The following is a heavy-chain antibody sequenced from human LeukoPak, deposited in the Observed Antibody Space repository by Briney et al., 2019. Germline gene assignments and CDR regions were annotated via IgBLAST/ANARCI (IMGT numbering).Heavy chain of an antibody. CDR1: GFTFSSYS. J-gene: IGHJ6*03. D-gene: IGHD3-10*01. Sequence: PGGSLRLSCAASGFTFSSYSMNWVRQAPGKGLEWVSSISSSSSYIYYADSVKGRFTISRDNAKNSLYLQMNSPRAEDTAVYYCARPEGRDYYMDVWGKGTTVTVSS. CDR3: ARPEGRDYYMDV. V-gene: IGHV3-21*01. CDR2: ISSSSSYI.